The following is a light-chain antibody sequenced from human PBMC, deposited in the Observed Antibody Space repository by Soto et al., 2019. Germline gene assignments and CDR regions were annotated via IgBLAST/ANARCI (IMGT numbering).Light chain of an antibody. CDR1: QSISSSF. J-gene: IGKJ5*01. CDR2: GAS. CDR3: QQRSNWPPIT. V-gene: IGKV3D-20*02. Sequence: ESVLTQSPGILSLSPGERASLSCGASQSISSSFLAWYQQKPGQPPRLLIYGASTRATDIPARFSGSGSGTDFTLTISSLEPEDFAVYYCQQRSNWPPITFGQGTRLEIK.